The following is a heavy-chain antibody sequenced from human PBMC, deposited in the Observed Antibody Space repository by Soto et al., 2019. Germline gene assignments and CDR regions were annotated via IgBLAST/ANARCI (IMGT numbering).Heavy chain of an antibody. J-gene: IGHJ6*02. CDR2: IYHSGST. D-gene: IGHD4-17*01. CDR1: GGYISSGGYS. CDR3: ARAHYGDYGYGMDV. V-gene: IGHV4-30-2*01. Sequence: TLSLTCAVSGGYISSGGYSWSWLRQPPGKGLEWIGYIYHSGSTYYNPSLKSRVTISVDRSKNQFSLKLSSVTAADTAVYYCARAHYGDYGYGMDVWGQGTTVTVSS.